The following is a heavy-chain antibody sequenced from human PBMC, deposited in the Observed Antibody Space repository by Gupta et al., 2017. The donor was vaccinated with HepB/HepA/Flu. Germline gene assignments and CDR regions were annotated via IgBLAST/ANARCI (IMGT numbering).Heavy chain of an antibody. CDR2: MNPNSGNT. CDR1: GYTFTSYD. J-gene: IGHJ6*03. CDR3: ARGKWEWELLGGGDYYYYMDV. Sequence: QVQLVQSGAEVKKPGASVKVSCKASGYTFTSYDINWVRQATGQGLEWMGWMNPNSGNTGYAQKFQGRVTITRNTSISTAYMELSSLRSEDTAVYYCARGKWEWELLGGGDYYYYMDVWGKGTTVTVSS. D-gene: IGHD1-26*01. V-gene: IGHV1-8*03.